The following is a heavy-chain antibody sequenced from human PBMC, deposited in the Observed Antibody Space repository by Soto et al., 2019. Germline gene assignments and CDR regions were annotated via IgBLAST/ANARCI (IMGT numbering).Heavy chain of an antibody. CDR3: ACRDY. V-gene: IGHV4-30-2*02. CDR2: IYHSGST. Sequence: SETLSLTCAVSGGSISSGGSSWSWIRQPPGKGLEWIGYIYHSGSTYDNPALKSRVTISVDRSKNQFSLKLSSVTAADTAVYYCACRDYWGQGTLVTVSS. CDR1: GGSISSGGSS. J-gene: IGHJ4*02.